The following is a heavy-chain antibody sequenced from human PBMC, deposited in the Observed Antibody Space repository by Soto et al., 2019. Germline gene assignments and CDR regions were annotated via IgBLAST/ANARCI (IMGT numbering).Heavy chain of an antibody. CDR3: AREGGDGYGWEGYGFLDL. D-gene: IGHD5-12*01. Sequence: QAQLVQSGAETKQPGSSVKVSCKASGGTYSSYPINWVRQAPGHGLEWLGSFTPALGTANHPKKFQDRLTITADTSASTTFLELRSLRSEDTGLYCCAREGGDGYGWEGYGFLDLWGRGTLVTVSS. CDR1: GGTYSSYP. CDR2: FTPALGTA. J-gene: IGHJ2*01. V-gene: IGHV1-69*06.